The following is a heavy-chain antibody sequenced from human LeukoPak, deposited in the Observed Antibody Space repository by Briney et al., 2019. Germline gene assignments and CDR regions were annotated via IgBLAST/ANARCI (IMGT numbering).Heavy chain of an antibody. CDR2: INPNSGGT. Sequence: ASVKVSCKASGYTYTGYYMHWVRQAPGQGLEWMGWINPNSGGTNYAQKFQGRVTMTRDMSTSTVYMELSSLRSEDTAVYYCARESIIVGVPAAMPKQKSYYYYYMDVWGKGTTVTVSS. CDR1: GYTYTGYY. D-gene: IGHD2-2*01. J-gene: IGHJ6*03. V-gene: IGHV1-2*02. CDR3: ARESIIVGVPAAMPKQKSYYYYYMDV.